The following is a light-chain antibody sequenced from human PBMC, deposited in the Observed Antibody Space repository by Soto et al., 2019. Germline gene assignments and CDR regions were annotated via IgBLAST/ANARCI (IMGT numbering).Light chain of an antibody. Sequence: DIPMTQSPSTLSASVGDRVTITCRASQSISNWLAWYQQKPGIAPKLLIYQASSLEPGVPSRFSGSGSGTEFTLTISSLQPDDFATYYCQQYDSYSLTFGGGTKVEIK. CDR2: QAS. J-gene: IGKJ4*01. CDR1: QSISNW. V-gene: IGKV1-5*03. CDR3: QQYDSYSLT.